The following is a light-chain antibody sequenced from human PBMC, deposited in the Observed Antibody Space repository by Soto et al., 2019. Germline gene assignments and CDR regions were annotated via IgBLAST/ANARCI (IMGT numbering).Light chain of an antibody. CDR1: SSDVGGYNY. Sequence: QSALTPPPSASGSPGQSFTISCTGTSSDVGGYNYVSWYQQHPGKAPKLMIYEVSKRPSGVPDRFSGSKSGNTASLTVSGLQAEDEADYYCSSYAGSNNLVVFGGGTNLTVL. V-gene: IGLV2-8*01. CDR3: SSYAGSNNLVV. J-gene: IGLJ2*01. CDR2: EVS.